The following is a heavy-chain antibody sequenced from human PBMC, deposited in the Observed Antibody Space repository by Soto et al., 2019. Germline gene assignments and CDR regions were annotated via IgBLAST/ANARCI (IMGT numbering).Heavy chain of an antibody. V-gene: IGHV3-33*01. J-gene: IGHJ3*02. CDR3: ARQGYDSSGYPQAHDAFDI. D-gene: IGHD3-22*01. Sequence: GGSLRLSCAASGFTFSDYVMHWVRQAPGKGLEWVAVIWYRGRDIFYADSVKGRFTISRDNSKNTLYLQLNSLRAEDTAVYYCARQGYDSSGYPQAHDAFDIWGQGTMVTVSS. CDR1: GFTFSDYV. CDR2: IWYRGRDI.